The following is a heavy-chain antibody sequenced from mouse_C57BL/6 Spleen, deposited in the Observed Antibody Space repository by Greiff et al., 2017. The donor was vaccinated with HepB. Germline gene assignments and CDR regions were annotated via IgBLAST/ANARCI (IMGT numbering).Heavy chain of an antibody. Sequence: EVKVVESGGDLVKPGGSLKLSCAASGFTFSSYGMSWVRQTPDKRLEWVATISSGGSYTYYPDSVKGRFTISRDNAKNTLYLQMSSLKSEDTAMYYCARRTGTYFDYWGQSTTLTVSS. J-gene: IGHJ2*01. V-gene: IGHV5-6*02. CDR3: ARRTGTYFDY. CDR1: GFTFSSYG. D-gene: IGHD4-1*01. CDR2: ISSGGSYT.